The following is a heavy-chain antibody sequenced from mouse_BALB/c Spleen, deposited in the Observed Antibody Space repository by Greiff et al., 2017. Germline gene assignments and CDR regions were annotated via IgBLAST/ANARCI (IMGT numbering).Heavy chain of an antibody. CDR1: GYSFTSYW. J-gene: IGHJ1*01. V-gene: IGHV1S22*01. CDR3: ENYGNNSYCDMED. CDR2: IYPGSGST. D-gene: IGHD1-1*01. Sequence: LQQPGSELVRPGASVKLSCKASGYSFTSYWMHWVKQRPGQGLEWIGIIYPGSGSTNYDEKFKSKATVTVDTSSSTAYMQLSSLTSEDSAVYYCENYGNNSYCDMEDWGEGTAVNV.